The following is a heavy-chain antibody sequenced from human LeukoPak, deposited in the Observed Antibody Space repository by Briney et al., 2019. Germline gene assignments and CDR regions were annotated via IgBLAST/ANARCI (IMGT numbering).Heavy chain of an antibody. CDR1: GGTFSSYA. CDR3: ARKSIAVAWVETFHLDY. D-gene: IGHD6-19*01. V-gene: IGHV1-69*04. J-gene: IGHJ4*02. Sequence: GASVKVSCKASGGTFSSYAISWVRQAPGQGLEWMGRIIPILGIADYAQKFQGRVTITADKSTSTAYMELSSLRSEDTAVYYCARKSIAVAWVETFHLDYWGQGTLVTVSS. CDR2: IIPILGIA.